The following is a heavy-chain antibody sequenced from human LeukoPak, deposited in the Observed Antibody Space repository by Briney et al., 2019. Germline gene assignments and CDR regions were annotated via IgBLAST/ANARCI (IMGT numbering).Heavy chain of an antibody. CDR1: GLTFRDYF. Sequence: PGGSLRLSCAASGLTFRDYFMSWLRQAPGKGLEWVAYTNTAGNTIYYADSMKGRFTISRDNAKNSLYLQMNTLRAEDTAVYYCARATYDSSAVDAFDIWGQGTMVTVSP. CDR2: TNTAGNTI. CDR3: ARATYDSSAVDAFDI. D-gene: IGHD3-22*01. V-gene: IGHV3-11*01. J-gene: IGHJ3*02.